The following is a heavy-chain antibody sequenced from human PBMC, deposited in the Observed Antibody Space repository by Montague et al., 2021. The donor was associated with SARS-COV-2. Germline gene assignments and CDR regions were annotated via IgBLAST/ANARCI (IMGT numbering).Heavy chain of an antibody. J-gene: IGHJ3*02. V-gene: IGHV4-31*03. CDR3: ARAGTITMIVVVIDAFDN. D-gene: IGHD3-22*01. CDR1: GGSISSGGYY. CDR2: IYYSGST. Sequence: TLSLTCTVSGGSISSGGYYWSWIRQHPGKGLEWIGYIYYSGSTYYNPSLKSRATISIDTSKNQFSLKLSSVTAADTAVYYCARAGTITMIVVVIDAFDNWGQGTMVTVSS.